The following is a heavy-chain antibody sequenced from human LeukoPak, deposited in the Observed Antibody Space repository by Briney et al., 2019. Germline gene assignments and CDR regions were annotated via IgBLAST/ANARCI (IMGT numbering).Heavy chain of an antibody. D-gene: IGHD2-21*02. CDR3: AASFYCGGDCYRDY. CDR1: GFTFTSSA. V-gene: IGHV1-58*02. CDR2: IVVGSGNT. J-gene: IGHJ4*02. Sequence: GASVKVSCKASGFTFTSSAMQWVRQARGQRLEWIGWIVVGSGNTNYAQKLQERVTITRDMSTSTAYMELSSLRSEDTAVYYCAASFYCGGDCYRDYWGQGTLVTVSS.